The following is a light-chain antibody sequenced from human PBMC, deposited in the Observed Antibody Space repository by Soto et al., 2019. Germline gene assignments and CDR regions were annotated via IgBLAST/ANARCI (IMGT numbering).Light chain of an antibody. V-gene: IGKV2-28*01. CDR3: MQALQTPPYT. J-gene: IGKJ2*01. CDR1: QSLLHSNGYNY. Sequence: DIVMTQSPLSPPVTPGEPASISCRSSQSLLHSNGYNYLDWYLQKPGQSPQLLIYWGSNRASGVPDRFSGSGSGTDFTLKISRVEAEDVGVYYCMQALQTPPYTFGQGTKLEIK. CDR2: WGS.